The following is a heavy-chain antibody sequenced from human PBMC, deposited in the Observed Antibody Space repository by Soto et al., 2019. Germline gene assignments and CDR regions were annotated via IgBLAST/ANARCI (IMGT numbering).Heavy chain of an antibody. CDR1: GGSITSTGDY. D-gene: IGHD2-2*01. J-gene: IGHJ4*02. CDR3: ARRSSSWFYFDY. CDR2: IYYTGTT. V-gene: IGHV4-39*01. Sequence: TLSLTCTVSGGSITSTGDYWGWIRQSPGKGLEWIGNIYYTGTTEYNPSLQSRVTIFVDTSKNQFSLQMNSVTAPDTAVYFCARRSSSWFYFDYWGRGKLVTVSS.